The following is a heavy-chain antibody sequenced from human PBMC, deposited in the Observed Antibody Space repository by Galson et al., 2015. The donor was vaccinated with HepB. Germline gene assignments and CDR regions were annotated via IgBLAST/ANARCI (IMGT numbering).Heavy chain of an antibody. Sequence: SLRLSCAASGFTFGRFTMYWVRQAPGRALELISGINYNGPDTYYAASVRGRFTISRDDAGSTLSLQMSSLTTDDTAVYYCVKDASNLWLMPRFDSWGQGTLVTVSS. D-gene: IGHD3-10*01. V-gene: IGHV3-64D*06. CDR2: INYNGPDT. CDR3: VKDASNLWLMPRFDS. CDR1: GFTFGRFT. J-gene: IGHJ4*02.